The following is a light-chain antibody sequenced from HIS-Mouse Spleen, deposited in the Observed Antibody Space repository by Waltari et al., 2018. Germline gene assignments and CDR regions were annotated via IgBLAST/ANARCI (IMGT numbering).Light chain of an antibody. V-gene: IGLV3-27*01. CDR3: YSAADNSGV. Sequence: SYELTQPSSVSVSPGQTARITCSGDVLAKKYARWFQQKPGQAPVLVIYKDSERPSGSPEPFSGSSSGTTVTLTISGAQVEDEADYYCYSAADNSGVFGGGTKLTVL. J-gene: IGLJ2*01. CDR2: KDS. CDR1: VLAKKY.